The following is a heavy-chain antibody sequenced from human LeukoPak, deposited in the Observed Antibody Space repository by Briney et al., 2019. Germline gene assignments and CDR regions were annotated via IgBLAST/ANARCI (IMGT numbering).Heavy chain of an antibody. V-gene: IGHV1-18*01. CDR2: ISAYNGNT. CDR1: GYTFTSYG. J-gene: IGHJ6*03. Sequence: ASVKVSCKASGYTFTSYGISWVRQAPGQGLEWMGWISAYNGNTNYAKKLQGRVTMTTDASTSTAYMELRSLRSEDTAVYYCARVGPYYDFWSGYRRVHYYYYYMDVWGKGTTVTVSS. CDR3: ARVGPYYDFWSGYRRVHYYYYYMDV. D-gene: IGHD3-3*01.